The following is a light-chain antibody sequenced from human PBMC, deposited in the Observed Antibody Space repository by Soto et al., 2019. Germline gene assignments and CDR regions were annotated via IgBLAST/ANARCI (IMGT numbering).Light chain of an antibody. V-gene: IGKV3-20*01. J-gene: IGKJ1*01. Sequence: EIVLTQSPGTLSLSPGERATLSCRASQSVSSSYLAWYQQKPGQAPRLLIYGTSHRATGIPDRISGSGSGTDFTLTISRLEPEDSAVYYCQQNGAWTFGQGTKVEIK. CDR3: QQNGAWT. CDR1: QSVSSSY. CDR2: GTS.